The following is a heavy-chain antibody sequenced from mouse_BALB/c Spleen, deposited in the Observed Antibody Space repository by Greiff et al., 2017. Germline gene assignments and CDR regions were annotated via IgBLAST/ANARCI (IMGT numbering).Heavy chain of an antibody. D-gene: IGHD2-3*01. CDR1: GISITTGNYR. J-gene: IGHJ3*01. V-gene: IGHV3-5*02. Sequence: DVKLQESGPGLVKPSQTVSLTCTVTGISITTGNYRWSWIRQFPGTKLEWIGYIYYSGTITYNPSLTSRTTITRDTSKNQFFLEMNSLTAEDTATYYCARDDDGYSSLAYWGQGTLVTVSA. CDR2: IYYSGTI. CDR3: ARDDDGYSSLAY.